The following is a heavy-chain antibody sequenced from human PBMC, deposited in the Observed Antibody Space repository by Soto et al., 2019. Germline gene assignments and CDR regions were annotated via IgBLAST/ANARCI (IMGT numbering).Heavy chain of an antibody. CDR2: IYYSGST. Sequence: SETLSLTCTVSGGSISSYYWSWIRQPPGKGLEWIGYIYYSGSTNYNPSLKSRVTISVDTSKNQFSLKLSSVTAADTAVYYCARHGLWLVTGYFSYGMDVRGQRPKVTVPS. CDR3: ARHGLWLVTGYFSYGMDV. D-gene: IGHD6-19*01. CDR1: GGSISSYY. J-gene: IGHJ6*02. V-gene: IGHV4-59*08.